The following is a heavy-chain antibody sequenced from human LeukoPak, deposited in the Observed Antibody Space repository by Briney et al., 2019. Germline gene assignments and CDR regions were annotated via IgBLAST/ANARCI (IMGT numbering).Heavy chain of an antibody. CDR1: GFTFSSYE. V-gene: IGHV3-48*03. Sequence: PGGSLRLSCAASGFTFSSYEMNWVRQAPGKGLEWVSYISSSGSTIYYADSVKGRFTISRDNAKNSLYLQMNSLRAEDTAVYYCASGRTDHDAFDIWGQGTMVTVSS. CDR3: ASGRTDHDAFDI. D-gene: IGHD1-26*01. J-gene: IGHJ3*02. CDR2: ISSSGSTI.